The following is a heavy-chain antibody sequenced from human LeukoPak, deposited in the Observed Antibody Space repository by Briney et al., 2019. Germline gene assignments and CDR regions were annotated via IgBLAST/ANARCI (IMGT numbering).Heavy chain of an antibody. CDR1: GFTFSSYS. V-gene: IGHV3-48*01. D-gene: IGHD5-18*01. Sequence: PGGSLRLSCAASGFTFSSYSMNWVRQAPGKGLEWVSYISSSSSTIYYADSVKGRFTISRDNAKNSLYLQMNSLRAADTAVYYCAPMAADTAMVGMDVWGQGTEVTVSS. J-gene: IGHJ6*02. CDR3: APMAADTAMVGMDV. CDR2: ISSSSSTI.